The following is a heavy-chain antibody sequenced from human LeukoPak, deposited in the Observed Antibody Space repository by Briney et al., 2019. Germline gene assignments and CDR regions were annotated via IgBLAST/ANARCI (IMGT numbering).Heavy chain of an antibody. Sequence: PGGSLRLSCAASGFTFSSYSMNWVRQAPGKGLEWVSSISSSSSYIYYADSVKGRFTISRDNAKNSLYLQMNSLGAEDTAVYYCARTGRGGSATSYYFDYWGQGTLVTVSS. D-gene: IGHD2-15*01. J-gene: IGHJ4*02. V-gene: IGHV3-21*01. CDR2: ISSSSSYI. CDR1: GFTFSSYS. CDR3: ARTGRGGSATSYYFDY.